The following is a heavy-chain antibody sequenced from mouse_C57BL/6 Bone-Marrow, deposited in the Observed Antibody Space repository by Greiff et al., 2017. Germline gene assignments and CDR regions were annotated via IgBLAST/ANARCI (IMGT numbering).Heavy chain of an antibody. J-gene: IGHJ1*03. CDR1: GYTFTSYW. CDR3: AAQYYSNYYWYFDV. Sequence: VQLQQSGAELVRPGTSVKLSCKASGYTFTSYWMHWVKQRPGQGLEWIGVIDPSDSYTNYNQKFKGKATLTVDTSSSTAYMQLSSLTSEDSAVYYGAAQYYSNYYWYFDVWGTGTTVTVSS. V-gene: IGHV1-59*01. D-gene: IGHD2-5*01. CDR2: IDPSDSYT.